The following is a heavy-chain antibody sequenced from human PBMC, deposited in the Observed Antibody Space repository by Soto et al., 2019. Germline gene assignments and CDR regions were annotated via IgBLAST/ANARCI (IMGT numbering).Heavy chain of an antibody. V-gene: IGHV3-30-3*01. Sequence: QVQLVESGGGVVQPGRSLRLSCAASGFTFSSYAMHWVRQAPGKGLEWVAVISYDGSNKYYADSVKGRFTISRDNSKNRLYLQMNSRRAEETAVYYCARERGQLGFHGMDVWGQGTTVTGSS. CDR2: ISYDGSNK. CDR3: ARERGQLGFHGMDV. CDR1: GFTFSSYA. J-gene: IGHJ6*02. D-gene: IGHD6-13*01.